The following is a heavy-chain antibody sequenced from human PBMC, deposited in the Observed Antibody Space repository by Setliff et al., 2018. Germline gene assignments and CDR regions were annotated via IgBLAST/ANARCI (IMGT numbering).Heavy chain of an antibody. CDR2: INHSGST. J-gene: IGHJ6*03. V-gene: IGHV4-34*01. D-gene: IGHD2-21*01. CDR3: ARVFKVDCAGDGCDCYGARCYYFYMDV. CDR1: GGSFSNYY. Sequence: SETLSLTCAVYGGSFSNYYWSWIRQPPGKGLEWIGEINHSGSTNYNPSLGSRVTISVDTSKNQFSLRLSSVAAADTSVYYCARVFKVDCAGDGCDCYGARCYYFYMDVWGKGTTVTVSS.